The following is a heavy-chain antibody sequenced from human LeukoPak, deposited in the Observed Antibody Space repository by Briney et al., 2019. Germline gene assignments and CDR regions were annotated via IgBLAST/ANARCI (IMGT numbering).Heavy chain of an antibody. V-gene: IGHV4-34*01. CDR3: ARTEGSGIVVPTTDRDNWFDP. J-gene: IGHJ5*02. CDR2: INHSGST. D-gene: IGHD3-22*01. Sequence: SETLSVTCAVYGGSFSGYYWSWLRQPPGNGLEWIGEINHSGSTNYNPSLKSRVTISVDTSKNQFSLKLSSVTAADTAVYYCARTEGSGIVVPTTDRDNWFDPWGQGTLVTVSS. CDR1: GGSFSGYY.